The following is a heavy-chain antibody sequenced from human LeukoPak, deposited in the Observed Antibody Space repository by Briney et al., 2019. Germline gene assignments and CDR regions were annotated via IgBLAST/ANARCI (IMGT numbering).Heavy chain of an antibody. J-gene: IGHJ4*02. V-gene: IGHV3-74*01. CDR2: IDSDGTNR. D-gene: IGHD3-9*01. CDR3: EGSATGLPEY. CDR1: GFTFSRYW. Sequence: GGSLRLSCAASGFTFSRYWMHWVRQAPGKGLVWVSRIDSDGTNRDYADSVKGRFTISRDNAKNTVYLQMNSLRDEDTAVYYCEGSATGLPEYWGQGSLVTVSS.